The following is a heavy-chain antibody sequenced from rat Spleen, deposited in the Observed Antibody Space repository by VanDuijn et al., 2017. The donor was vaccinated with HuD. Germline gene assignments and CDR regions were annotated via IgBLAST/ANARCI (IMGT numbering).Heavy chain of an antibody. V-gene: IGHV3-3*01. CDR1: GFSLTSYHV. D-gene: IGHD1-2*01. CDR2: IKSAGST. J-gene: IGHJ3*01. CDR3: ARGPYSSAYFAF. Sequence: VQLKESGPGLVQPSQTLSLTCTVSGFSLTSYHVSWVRQPPGKGLEWMGYIKSAGSTNYNPSLKSQISITRDTSKNQFFLQVNSVTTEDTATYYCARGPYSSAYFAFWGQGTLVTVSS.